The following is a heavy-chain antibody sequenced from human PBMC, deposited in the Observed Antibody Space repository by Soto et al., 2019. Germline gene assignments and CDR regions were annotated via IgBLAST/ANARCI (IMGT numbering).Heavy chain of an antibody. Sequence: GGSLRLSCATSGIIFSNFAMSWVRQAPGKGLEWVAGISGSGGRTYYADSVKGRFTISRDTSKNTLHLQMNSLRAEDTARYYCAKDQDDYGHSVLGDSYYYHYYGMDVCAQGTTETVSS. J-gene: IGHJ6*01. CDR3: AKDQDDYGHSVLGDSYYYHYYGMDV. CDR1: GIIFSNFA. CDR2: ISGSGGRT. V-gene: IGHV3-23*01. D-gene: IGHD4-17*01.